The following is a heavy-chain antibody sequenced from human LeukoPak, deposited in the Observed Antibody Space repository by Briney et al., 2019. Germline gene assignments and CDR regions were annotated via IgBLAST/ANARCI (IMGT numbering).Heavy chain of an antibody. V-gene: IGHV3-23*01. CDR2: ISGTYDNT. CDR1: GFTFSSYA. CDR3: AKTYYFDSSGYWSAYYFDK. D-gene: IGHD3-22*01. J-gene: IGHJ4*02. Sequence: GGSLRLSCAASGFTFSSYAMSWVRQPPGKGLEWVSGISGTYDNTWYADSVRGRFAISRDNSKNTVFLQMNSLRAEDTAVYYCAKTYYFDSSGYWSAYYFDKWGQGTHVTVSS.